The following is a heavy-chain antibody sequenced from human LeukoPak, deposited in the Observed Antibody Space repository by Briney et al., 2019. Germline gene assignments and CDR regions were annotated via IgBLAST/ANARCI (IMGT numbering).Heavy chain of an antibody. V-gene: IGHV1-69*05. CDR3: ARVVGSGSYSDY. CDR1: GGTFSSYA. J-gene: IGHJ4*02. CDR2: IIPIFGTA. Sequence: GASVKVSCKASGGTFSSYAISWVRQAPGQRLEWMGRIIPIFGTANYAQKFQGRVTITTDESTSTAYMELSSLRSEDTAVYYCARVVGSGSYSDYWGQGTLVTVSS. D-gene: IGHD3-10*01.